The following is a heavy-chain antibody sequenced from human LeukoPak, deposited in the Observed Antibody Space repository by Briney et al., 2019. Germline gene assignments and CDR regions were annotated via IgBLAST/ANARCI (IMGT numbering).Heavy chain of an antibody. V-gene: IGHV3-23*01. CDR3: AKANYDSSGYYFDY. CDR1: GFTFSSYA. J-gene: IGHJ4*02. D-gene: IGHD3-22*01. CDR2: ISGSGGST. Sequence: GGSLRLSCAASGFTFSSYAMSWVRQAPGKGLEWVSDISGSGGSTYYADSVKGRFTISRDNSKNTLYLEMNSLRAEDTAVYFCAKANYDSSGYYFDYWGQGNLVTVSS.